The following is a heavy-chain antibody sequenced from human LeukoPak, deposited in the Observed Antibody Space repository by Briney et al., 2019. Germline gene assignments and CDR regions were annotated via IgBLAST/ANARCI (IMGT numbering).Heavy chain of an antibody. CDR2: IHTSGGA. CDR3: ATSVRGENDY. D-gene: IGHD3-10*01. Sequence: LETLSLTCTVSGGSISSYYWNWIRQPAGKGLEWIGRIHTSGGANYNPSLKSRVTMSVDTSKNEFSLQLSSVTAADTAVYYCATSVRGENDYCGQGTLVTVSS. CDR1: GGSISSYY. V-gene: IGHV4-4*07. J-gene: IGHJ4*02.